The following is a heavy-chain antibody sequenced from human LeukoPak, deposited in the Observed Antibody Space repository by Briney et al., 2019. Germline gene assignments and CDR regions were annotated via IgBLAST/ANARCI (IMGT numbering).Heavy chain of an antibody. J-gene: IGHJ4*02. D-gene: IGHD3-3*01. CDR2: IKQDGSEK. CDR3: ARDLPRYYDFWSGYYHDY. CDR1: GFTFSSYW. V-gene: IGHV3-7*01. Sequence: GGSLRLSCAASGFTFSSYWVHWVRQAPGKGLEWVANIKQDGSEKYYVDSVKGRFTISRDNAKNSLYLQMNSLRAEDTAVYYCARDLPRYYDFWSGYYHDYWGQGTLVTVSS.